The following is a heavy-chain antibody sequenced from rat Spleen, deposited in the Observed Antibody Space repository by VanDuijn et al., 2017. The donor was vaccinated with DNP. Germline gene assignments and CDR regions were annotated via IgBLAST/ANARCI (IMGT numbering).Heavy chain of an antibody. D-gene: IGHD1-11*01. CDR2: INPSGGST. CDR3: AGERGHSRYFDY. Sequence: EVQLVESGGGLVQPGGSLKLSCAASGFTFSDYYMAWVRQAPTKGLEWVASINPSGGSTYYRDSVKGRFIISRDNARNTVDMQLSSLRSEDTAIYYCAGERGHSRYFDYWGQGVMVTVSS. CDR1: GFTFSDYY. J-gene: IGHJ2*01. V-gene: IGHV5-25*01.